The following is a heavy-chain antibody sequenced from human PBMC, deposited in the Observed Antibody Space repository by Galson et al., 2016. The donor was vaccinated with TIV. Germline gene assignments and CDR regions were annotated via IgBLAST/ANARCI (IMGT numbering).Heavy chain of an antibody. D-gene: IGHD1-26*01. CDR3: ARDRMWEEVLGAFNI. CDR1: GFTFSSYG. CDR2: VWYEETNK. J-gene: IGHJ3*02. Sequence: SLRLSCAASGFTFSSYGLHWARQAPGKGLEWVAVVWYEETNKFYADSVNGRFTISRDNSKNTVYLRMNSLRAEDTAVYYCARDRMWEEVLGAFNIWGQGTMVTVSS. V-gene: IGHV3-33*01.